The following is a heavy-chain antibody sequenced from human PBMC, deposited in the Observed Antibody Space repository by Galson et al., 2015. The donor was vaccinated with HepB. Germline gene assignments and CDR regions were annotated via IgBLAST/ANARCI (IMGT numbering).Heavy chain of an antibody. CDR3: ARVPYDILTGYYS. CDR2: INPNSGGT. J-gene: IGHJ4*02. Sequence: SVKVSCKASGYTFTGYYMHWVRQAPGQGLEWMGRINPNSGGTNYAQKFQGRVTMTRDTSISTAYMELSRLRSDDTAVYYCARVPYDILTGYYSWGQGTLVTVSS. V-gene: IGHV1-2*06. CDR1: GYTFTGYY. D-gene: IGHD3-9*01.